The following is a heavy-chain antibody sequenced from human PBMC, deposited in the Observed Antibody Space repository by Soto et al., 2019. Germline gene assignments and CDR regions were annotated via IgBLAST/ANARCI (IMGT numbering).Heavy chain of an antibody. Sequence: ASVKVSCKASGYTFTSYYMHWVRQAPGQGLEWMGIINPSGGSTSYAQKFQGRVTMTRDTSTSTVYMELSSLRSEDTAVYYCARETVAVAGEAAFDIWGQGTMVTVSS. CDR1: GYTFTSYY. V-gene: IGHV1-46*01. CDR2: INPSGGST. CDR3: ARETVAVAGEAAFDI. D-gene: IGHD6-19*01. J-gene: IGHJ3*02.